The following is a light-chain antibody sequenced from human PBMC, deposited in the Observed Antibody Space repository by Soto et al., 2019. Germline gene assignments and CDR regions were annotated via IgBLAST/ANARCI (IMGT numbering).Light chain of an antibody. V-gene: IGKV4-1*01. CDR3: QQYYSTPGWT. CDR1: QSILYSSNNKNY. Sequence: DIVMTQSPDSLAVSLGERATINCKSSQSILYSSNNKNYLAWYQQKPGQPPKLLIYWASTRESGVPDRFSGSGSGTDLTLTISSLQAEDVAVYYCQQYYSTPGWTFGQGTKVEIK. J-gene: IGKJ1*01. CDR2: WAS.